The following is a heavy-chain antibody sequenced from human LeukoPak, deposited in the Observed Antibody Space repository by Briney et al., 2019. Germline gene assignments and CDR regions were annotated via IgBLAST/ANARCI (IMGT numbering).Heavy chain of an antibody. V-gene: IGHV3-21*01. Sequence: GGSLRLSCAASGFTFSSYSMNWVRQAPGKGLEWVSFISSSRSYIYYADSVKGRFTISRDNAKKSLYLQMNSLRAEDTAVYYCSRETPYSSSWTDLDYWGQGTLVTVSS. CDR1: GFTFSSYS. CDR2: ISSSRSYI. D-gene: IGHD6-13*01. CDR3: SRETPYSSSWTDLDY. J-gene: IGHJ4*02.